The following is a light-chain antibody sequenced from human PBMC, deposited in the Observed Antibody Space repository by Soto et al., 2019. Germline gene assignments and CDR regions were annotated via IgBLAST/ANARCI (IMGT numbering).Light chain of an antibody. J-gene: IGKJ3*01. CDR1: QSVNLN. CDR2: GAS. CDR3: HQYNAWPRGT. V-gene: IGKV3-15*01. Sequence: EIMMTQSPGTLSVSPGEGATLSCTASQSVNLNLAWYQQKPGQPPRLLLYGASTRATGIPVRFRGSGSGTEVTLTISRRQSEESAGDYCHQYNAWPRGTFGPGTKVEIK.